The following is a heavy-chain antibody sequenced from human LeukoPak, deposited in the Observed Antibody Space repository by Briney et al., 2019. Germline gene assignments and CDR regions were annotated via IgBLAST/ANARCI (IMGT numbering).Heavy chain of an antibody. CDR3: AKQQATSLHYCSGGSCYSVAFDT. J-gene: IGHJ3*02. V-gene: IGHV3-30*18. Sequence: PGGSLRLSCAASGFTFSSYGMHWVRQAPGKGLEWVAVISYDGSNKYYADSVKGRFTISRDNSKNTLYLQMNSLRAEDTAVYYCAKQQATSLHYCSGGSCYSVAFDTWGQGTMVTVSS. CDR2: ISYDGSNK. D-gene: IGHD2-15*01. CDR1: GFTFSSYG.